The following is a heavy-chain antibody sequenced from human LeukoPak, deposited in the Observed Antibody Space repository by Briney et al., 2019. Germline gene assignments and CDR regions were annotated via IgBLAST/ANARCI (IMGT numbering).Heavy chain of an antibody. CDR3: AKDIVVVVAATHGAFDI. V-gene: IGHV3-23*01. J-gene: IGHJ3*02. D-gene: IGHD2-15*01. CDR1: GFTFSSYG. CDR2: ISGSGGST. Sequence: GGSLRLCCAASGFTFSSYGMSWVRQAPGKGLEWVSAISGSGGSTYYADSVKGRFTISRDNSKNTLYLQMNSLRAEDTAVYYCAKDIVVVVAATHGAFDIWGQGTMVTVSS.